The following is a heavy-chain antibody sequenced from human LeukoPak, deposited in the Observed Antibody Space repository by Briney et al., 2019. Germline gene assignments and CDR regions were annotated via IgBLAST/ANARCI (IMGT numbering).Heavy chain of an antibody. CDR1: GFTVRSNY. D-gene: IGHD1-26*01. CDR2: IYSGGST. V-gene: IGHV3-53*01. CDR3: AKDYSGSYSGWGIDY. Sequence: GGSLRLSCAASGFTVRSNYMSWVRQAPGKGLEWVSVIYSGGSTYYADSVKGRFTISRDNSKNTLYLQMNSLRAEDTAVYYCAKDYSGSYSGWGIDYWGQGTLVTVSS. J-gene: IGHJ4*02.